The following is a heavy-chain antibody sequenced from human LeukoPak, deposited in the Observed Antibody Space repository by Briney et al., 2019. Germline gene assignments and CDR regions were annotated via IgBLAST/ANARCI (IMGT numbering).Heavy chain of an antibody. D-gene: IGHD6-13*01. CDR3: AREDGGAAAGRDEDNGMDV. CDR2: IWYDGSSK. CDR1: GFTFSSYG. J-gene: IGHJ6*02. Sequence: GGSLRLSCAASGFTFSSYGMYWVRQAPGKGLEWVAAIWYDGSSKYYADSVKGRFTISRDNSRDTLYLQMNSLRAEDTAVYYCAREDGGAAAGRDEDNGMDVWGQGTTVTVSS. V-gene: IGHV3-33*07.